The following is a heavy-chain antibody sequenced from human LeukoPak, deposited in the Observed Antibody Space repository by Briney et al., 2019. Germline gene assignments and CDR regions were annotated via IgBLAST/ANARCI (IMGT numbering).Heavy chain of an antibody. D-gene: IGHD2-2*01. CDR1: GGTFSIYA. Sequence: SVKVSFKASGGTFSIYAISWVRQAPGQGLKWMGGIIPIFGTANYAQKFQGRVTITADESTSTAYMELRSLRSDDTAVYYCAKVHCISTNCNHIWTYFDYWGQGTLVTVSS. J-gene: IGHJ4*02. CDR3: AKVHCISTNCNHIWTYFDY. CDR2: IIPIFGTA. V-gene: IGHV1-69*13.